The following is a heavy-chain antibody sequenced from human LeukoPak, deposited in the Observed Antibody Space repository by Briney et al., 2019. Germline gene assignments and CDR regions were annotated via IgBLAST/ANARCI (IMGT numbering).Heavy chain of an antibody. J-gene: IGHJ6*02. CDR3: ARSLEEWLRYYYCGMDV. D-gene: IGHD5-12*01. CDR2: ISSSSSYI. CDR1: GFTFSSYS. V-gene: IGHV3-21*01. Sequence: GGSLRLSCAASGFTFSSYSMNWVRQAPGKGLEWVSSISSSSSYIYYADSVKGRFTISRDNAKNSLYLQMNSLRAEDTAVYYCARSLEEWLRYYYCGMDVWGQGTTVTVSS.